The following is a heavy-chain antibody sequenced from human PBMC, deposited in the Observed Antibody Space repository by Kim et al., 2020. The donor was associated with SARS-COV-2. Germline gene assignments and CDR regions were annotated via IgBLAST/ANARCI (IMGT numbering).Heavy chain of an antibody. V-gene: IGHV3-23*01. CDR1: GFTFSSYA. D-gene: IGHD5-18*01. CDR2: ISGSGGST. Sequence: GGSLRLSCAASGFTFSSYAMSWVRQAPGKGLEWVSAISGSGGSTYYADSVKGRFTISRDNSKNTLYLQMNSLRAEDTAVYYCASTWIQLWLAPTHFDYWGQGTLVTVSS. CDR3: ASTWIQLWLAPTHFDY. J-gene: IGHJ4*02.